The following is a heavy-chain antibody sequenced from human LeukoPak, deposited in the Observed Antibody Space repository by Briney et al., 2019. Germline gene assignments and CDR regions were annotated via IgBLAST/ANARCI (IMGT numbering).Heavy chain of an antibody. V-gene: IGHV4-34*01. CDR2: INHSGST. D-gene: IGHD5-12*01. CDR1: GGSFSGYY. CDR3: ASQATKPRYHFDY. J-gene: IGHJ4*02. Sequence: SETLSLTCAVYGGSFSGYYWSWIRQPPGKGLEWIGEINHSGSTNYNPSLKSRVTISVDTSKNQFSLKLSSVTAADTAVYYCASQATKPRYHFDYWGQGTLVTVSS.